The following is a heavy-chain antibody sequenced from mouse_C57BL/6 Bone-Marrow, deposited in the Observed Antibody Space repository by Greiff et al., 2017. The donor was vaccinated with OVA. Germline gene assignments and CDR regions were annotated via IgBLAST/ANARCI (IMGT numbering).Heavy chain of an antibody. CDR1: GYTFTDYE. CDR3: TRGYSNYYAMDY. V-gene: IGHV1-15*01. J-gene: IGHJ4*01. Sequence: QVTLKESGAELVRPGASVTLSCKASGYTFTDYEMHWVKQTPVHGLEGIGAIDPETGGTAYNQKFKGKAILTADKSSSTCYMELRSLTSEDSAVDYCTRGYSNYYAMDYWGQGTSVTVSS. D-gene: IGHD2-5*01. CDR2: IDPETGGT.